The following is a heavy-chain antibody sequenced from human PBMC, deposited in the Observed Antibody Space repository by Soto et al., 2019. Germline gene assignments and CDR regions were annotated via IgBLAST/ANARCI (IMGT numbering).Heavy chain of an antibody. CDR2: ISSSSSTI. D-gene: IGHD6-6*01. Sequence: PGGSLRLSCAASGFTFSSYSMNWVRQAPGKGLEWVSYISSSSSTIYYADSVKGRFTISRDNAKNSLYLQMNSLRAEDTAVYYCARSSWLSIAARLRYYYYYMDVWGKGTTVTVSS. V-gene: IGHV3-48*01. CDR3: ARSSWLSIAARLRYYYYYMDV. CDR1: GFTFSSYS. J-gene: IGHJ6*03.